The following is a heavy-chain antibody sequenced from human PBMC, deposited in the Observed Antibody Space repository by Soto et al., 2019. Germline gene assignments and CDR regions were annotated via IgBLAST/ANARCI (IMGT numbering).Heavy chain of an antibody. D-gene: IGHD2-15*01. Sequence: SETLSLTCTVSGGSISSVGYCWSWIRQHPGKGLEWIGYIYYSGSTYYNPSLKSRVTISVDTSKNQFSLKLSSVTAADTAVYYCATNRGFFDYWGQGTLVTVSS. J-gene: IGHJ4*02. CDR2: IYYSGST. V-gene: IGHV4-31*03. CDR3: ATNRGFFDY. CDR1: GGSISSVGYC.